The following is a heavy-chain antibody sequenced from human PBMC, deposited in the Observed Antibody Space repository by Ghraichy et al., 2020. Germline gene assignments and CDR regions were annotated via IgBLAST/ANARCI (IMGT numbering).Heavy chain of an antibody. CDR1: GFSLSTRGVG. D-gene: IGHD2-21*01. CDR3: AHRLGSGGDWPYNWFDP. V-gene: IGHV2-5*01. J-gene: IGHJ5*02. CDR2: IYWNDDK. Sequence: SGPTLVKPTQTLTLTCTFSGFSLSTRGVGVSWIRQPPGKALEWLALIYWNDDKRYSPSLKSRLTITKDTSKNQVVLTMTNMDPVDTATYYCAHRLGSGGDWPYNWFDPWGQGTLVTVSS.